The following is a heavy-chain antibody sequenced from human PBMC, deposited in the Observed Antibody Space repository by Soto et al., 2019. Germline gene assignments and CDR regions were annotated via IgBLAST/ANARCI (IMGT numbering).Heavy chain of an antibody. CDR2: IYPSGTI. CDR3: ATYTAYAKSYFDY. CDR1: GGSITSSGYS. J-gene: IGHJ4*02. V-gene: IGHV4-30-2*01. Sequence: SETLSLTCAVSGGSITSSGYSWSWIRQPPGKGLEWIGYIYPSGTIFYNPSLNSRVTISVDTSNNQFSLRLSSVTAADTAVYYCATYTAYAKSYFDYWGRGTLVTVSS. D-gene: IGHD5-12*01.